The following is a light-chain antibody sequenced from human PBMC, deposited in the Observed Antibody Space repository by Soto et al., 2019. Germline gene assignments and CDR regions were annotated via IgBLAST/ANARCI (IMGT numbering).Light chain of an antibody. CDR1: QSVSSY. V-gene: IGKV3-20*01. Sequence: EIVLTQSPGTLSLSPGEKDTLSCRASQSVSSYLAWYQQKPGQAPRLLIYGASTRITGIPDRFSGVGSGTEFTLTISRLVPDDFAVYYCRQYNNSPRTFGQGTKVEIK. CDR3: RQYNNSPRT. J-gene: IGKJ1*01. CDR2: GAS.